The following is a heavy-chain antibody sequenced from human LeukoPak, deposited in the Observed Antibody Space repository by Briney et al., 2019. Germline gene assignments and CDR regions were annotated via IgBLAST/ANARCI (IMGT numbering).Heavy chain of an antibody. J-gene: IGHJ5*02. V-gene: IGHV4-34*01. D-gene: IGHD5-18*01. CDR1: GGSFSGYN. CDR2: INHSGST. Sequence: PSETLSLTCAVSGGSFSGYNWCWSCQPPRKGQEWIGEINHSGSTNYNASLKSRVTISVDTSKNQFSLRLSSVTAADTAVYYCAPRGDIEHSYGYGKWFDPWGQGTRVTVSS. CDR3: APRGDIEHSYGYGKWFDP.